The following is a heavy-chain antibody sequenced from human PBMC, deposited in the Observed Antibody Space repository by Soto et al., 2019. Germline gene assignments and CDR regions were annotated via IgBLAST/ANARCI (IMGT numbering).Heavy chain of an antibody. CDR1: GDSITRSGYS. CDR2: MYYNGNG. CDR3: ARHQSHSSSYVDP. V-gene: IGHV4-39*01. Sequence: SETLSLTCSVSGDSITRSGYSWGWIRQSPGKGLEWIGSMYYNGNGDYNPSLRSRVSMSVDMAIDQVSLSLSSVTAADTAVYYCARHQSHSSSYVDPWGQGTLVTVS. J-gene: IGHJ5*02. D-gene: IGHD6-13*01.